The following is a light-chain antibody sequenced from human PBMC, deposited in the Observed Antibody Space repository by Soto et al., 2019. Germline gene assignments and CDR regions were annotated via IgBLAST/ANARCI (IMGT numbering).Light chain of an antibody. Sequence: EIVLTQSPAPLSLSPGEIATLSGRASQSVSSYLAWYQQKTGQAPRPIIYDASNRATGIPARFSGSGYGTDFNLTISSLQSEDFAVYYCQQYNNWPETFGQGTKVDIK. V-gene: IGKV3-11*01. CDR3: QQYNNWPET. J-gene: IGKJ1*01. CDR1: QSVSSY. CDR2: DAS.